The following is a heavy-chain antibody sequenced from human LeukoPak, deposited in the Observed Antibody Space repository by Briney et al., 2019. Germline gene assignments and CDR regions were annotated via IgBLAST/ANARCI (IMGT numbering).Heavy chain of an antibody. CDR2: IYPGDSDT. CDR3: ASYLMTTGFWYFDL. J-gene: IGHJ2*01. V-gene: IGHV5-51*01. CDR1: GYSLPSYC. D-gene: IGHD4-11*01. Sequence: GVPLKSSCQGPGYSLPSYCIGWFRQMPGKGMEWMGIIYPGDSDTRYSPSFQGQVTISADKSISTAYLQWSSLKASDTAMYSCASYLMTTGFWYFDLWGRGTLVTVSS.